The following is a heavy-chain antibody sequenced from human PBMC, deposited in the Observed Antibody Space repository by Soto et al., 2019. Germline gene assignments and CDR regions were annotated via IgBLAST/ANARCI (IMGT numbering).Heavy chain of an antibody. Sequence: QVQLVESGGGAVQPGRSLRLSCAASGFTFSSYAMHWVRQAPGKGLEWVAVISYDGNNKYYADSVKGRFTISRDNSKNTLYLQMNSLRGEDTAVYYCASWEYSNNYNWFDPWGQGTLVTVSS. V-gene: IGHV3-30-3*01. J-gene: IGHJ5*02. CDR2: ISYDGNNK. CDR1: GFTFSSYA. D-gene: IGHD6-6*01. CDR3: ASWEYSNNYNWFDP.